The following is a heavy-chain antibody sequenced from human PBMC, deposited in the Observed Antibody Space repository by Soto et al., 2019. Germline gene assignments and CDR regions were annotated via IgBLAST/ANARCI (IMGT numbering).Heavy chain of an antibody. CDR2: QRNRGGTT. Sequence: GGSLRLSCAPSGFTFSSYAITWVRHAPGKGLEWVSGQRNRGGTTDYADSVKVRITISRDNSKNTLYLQMNSLRAEDTAVYYCVRKAYSAYDQDHFDNWGQGTLVTVSS. CDR3: VRKAYSAYDQDHFDN. CDR1: GFTFSSYA. J-gene: IGHJ4*02. D-gene: IGHD5-12*01. V-gene: IGHV3-23*01.